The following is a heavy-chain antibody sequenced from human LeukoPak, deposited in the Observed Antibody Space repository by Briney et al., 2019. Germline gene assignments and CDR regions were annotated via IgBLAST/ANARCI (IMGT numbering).Heavy chain of an antibody. V-gene: IGHV5-51*01. D-gene: IGHD1-14*01. CDR2: IYTGDSDN. J-gene: IGHJ4*02. Sequence: GASLQISCEGSGCIFTSYWSGGVRPLPGKGGEGMGSIYTGDSDNRYSPFFRGEVTISVDNSVSTAYLQWSSLRASDTAMYYCARRRPDYYFHSWGQGTLRPLSP. CDR1: GCIFTSYW. CDR3: ARRRPDYYFHS.